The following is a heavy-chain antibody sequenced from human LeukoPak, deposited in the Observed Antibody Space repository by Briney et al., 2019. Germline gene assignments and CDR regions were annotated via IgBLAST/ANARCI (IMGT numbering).Heavy chain of an antibody. CDR3: ARDQLRTWSDY. J-gene: IGHJ4*02. V-gene: IGHV1-18*01. CDR2: ISTYNGNA. D-gene: IGHD2-2*01. Sequence: ASVKVSCKASGYTFTSYGISWVRQAPGQGPEWMGWISTYNGNADYAQNLQGRVTVTTDTSTSTVYMELRSLRSDDTAVYFCARDQLRTWSDYWRQGTLVTVSS. CDR1: GYTFTSYG.